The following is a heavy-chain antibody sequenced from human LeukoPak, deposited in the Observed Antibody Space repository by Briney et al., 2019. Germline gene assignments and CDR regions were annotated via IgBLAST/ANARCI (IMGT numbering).Heavy chain of an antibody. V-gene: IGHV3-48*03. CDR2: ISSGSTI. Sequence: GGSLRLSCAASGFTFSSYEMNWVRQAPGKGLEWVSYISSGSTIYDADSVKGRFTISRDNAKNSLYLQMNSLRAEDTAVYYCARESIAVAGAPFDYWGQGTLVTVSP. J-gene: IGHJ4*02. D-gene: IGHD6-19*01. CDR3: ARESIAVAGAPFDY. CDR1: GFTFSSYE.